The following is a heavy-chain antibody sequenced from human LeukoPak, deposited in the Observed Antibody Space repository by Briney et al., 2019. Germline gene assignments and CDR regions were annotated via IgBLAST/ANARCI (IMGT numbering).Heavy chain of an antibody. J-gene: IGHJ4*01. V-gene: IGHV3-53*01. CDR3: AKDTYFYGSATYSSDF. CDR2: IYSGGST. CDR1: GFTVSSNY. D-gene: IGHD3-10*01. Sequence: GGSLRLSCAASGFTVSSNYMTWVRQAPGKGLEWVSVIYSGGSTYYADSVKGRFTISRDNSKNALFLQMSGLTVEDTAVYYCAKDTYFYGSATYSSDFWGPGTLVTVSS.